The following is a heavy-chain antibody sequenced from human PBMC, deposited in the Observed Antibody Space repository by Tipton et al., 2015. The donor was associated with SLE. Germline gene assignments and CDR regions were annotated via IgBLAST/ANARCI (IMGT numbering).Heavy chain of an antibody. D-gene: IGHD2-2*01. Sequence: TLSLTCAVSSFSISRDYYWGWVRQSPGKGLEWLGSIYHSGSTYYNPSLKSRVTISVDTSQNQFSLRLTSVTAADTAVYFCARTEYLDDPPRDWWGQGTLVTVSS. CDR2: IYHSGST. CDR3: ARTEYLDDPPRDW. V-gene: IGHV4-38-2*01. J-gene: IGHJ4*02. CDR1: SFSISRDYY.